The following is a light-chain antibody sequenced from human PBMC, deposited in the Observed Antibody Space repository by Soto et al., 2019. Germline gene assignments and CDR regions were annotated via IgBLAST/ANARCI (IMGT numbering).Light chain of an antibody. Sequence: QSVLTQPPSASGTPGQRVTVSCSGSSSNIGTNYVYWYQQFPATAPKLLIYRNNQRPSGVPDRFTGSKSGTSASLAINGLRSEDEADYFCSAWDDSLSGVVFGGGTKVTVL. J-gene: IGLJ2*01. CDR3: SAWDDSLSGVV. V-gene: IGLV1-47*01. CDR2: RNN. CDR1: SSNIGTNY.